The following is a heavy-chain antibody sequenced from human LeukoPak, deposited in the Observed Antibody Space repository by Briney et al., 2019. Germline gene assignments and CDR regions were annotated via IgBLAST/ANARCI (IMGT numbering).Heavy chain of an antibody. J-gene: IGHJ4*02. CDR3: ARDQGGYGEPFDY. CDR1: GGTFSSYA. D-gene: IGHD5-12*01. V-gene: IGHV1-69*13. Sequence: GASVKVSRKASGGTFSSYAISWVRQAPGQGLEWMGGIIPIFGTANYAQKFQGRVTITADESTSTAYMELSSLRSEDTAVYYCARDQGGYGEPFDYWGQGTLVTVSS. CDR2: IIPIFGTA.